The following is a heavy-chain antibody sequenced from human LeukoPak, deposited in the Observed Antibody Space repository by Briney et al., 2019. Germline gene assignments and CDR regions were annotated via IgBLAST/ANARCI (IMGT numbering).Heavy chain of an antibody. J-gene: IGHJ4*02. CDR3: ARGGAYSGSYYGPAGFDY. Sequence: ASVKICCKASGYTFCSYYMQWVRQAPGQWLEWMGIISPSGGSTSYAQKFQGRVTMTGDTSTSTVYMELSSLRSEDTAVYYCARGGAYSGSYYGPAGFDYWGQGTLVTVSS. CDR1: GYTFCSYY. D-gene: IGHD1-26*01. CDR2: ISPSGGST. V-gene: IGHV1-46*01.